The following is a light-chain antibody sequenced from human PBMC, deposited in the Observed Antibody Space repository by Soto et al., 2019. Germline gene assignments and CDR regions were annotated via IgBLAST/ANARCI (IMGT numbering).Light chain of an antibody. CDR3: CSYAGSSTCEV. CDR2: EGS. CDR1: SSDVGSYNL. J-gene: IGLJ1*01. V-gene: IGLV2-23*01. Sequence: QSALTQPASVSGSPGQPITISCTGTSSDVGSYNLVSWYQQHPGKAPKLMIYEGSKRPSGVSNRFSGSKSGNTASLTISGLQAEDEADYYCCSYAGSSTCEVFGTGTKLTVL.